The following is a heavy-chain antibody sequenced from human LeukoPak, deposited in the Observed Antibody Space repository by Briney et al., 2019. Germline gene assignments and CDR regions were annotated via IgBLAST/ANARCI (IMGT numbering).Heavy chain of an antibody. Sequence: PGGSLRLSCAASGFTVSRNYMSWVRQAPGKGLEWVSVIYSGGGTYYADSVKGRFTISRHNSKNTLYLQMNSLRAEDTAVYYCASSVAGPAFDYWGQGTLVTVSS. D-gene: IGHD3-10*01. J-gene: IGHJ4*02. CDR1: GFTVSRNY. CDR3: ASSVAGPAFDY. V-gene: IGHV3-53*04. CDR2: IYSGGGT.